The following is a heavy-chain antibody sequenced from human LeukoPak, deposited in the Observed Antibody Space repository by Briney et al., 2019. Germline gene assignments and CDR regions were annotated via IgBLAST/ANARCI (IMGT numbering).Heavy chain of an antibody. CDR1: GFTFSSYG. Sequence: PGGSLRLSCAASGFTFSSYGMHWVRQAPGKGLEWVAVIPYDGSNKYYADSVKGRFTISRDNSKNTLYLQMNSLRAEDTAVYYCAKGPYGDYDYWGQGTLVTVSS. J-gene: IGHJ4*02. CDR2: IPYDGSNK. D-gene: IGHD4-17*01. V-gene: IGHV3-30*18. CDR3: AKGPYGDYDY.